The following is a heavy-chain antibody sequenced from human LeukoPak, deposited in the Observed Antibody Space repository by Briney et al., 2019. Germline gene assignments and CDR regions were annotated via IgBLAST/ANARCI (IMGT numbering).Heavy chain of an antibody. D-gene: IGHD5-24*01. CDR1: GFTFSSYW. Sequence: PGGSLRLSCAASGFTFSSYWMNWVRRAPGKGLEWVANIKQDGSEKSYVDFVKGRFTISRDNAKNSLDLQMNSLRAEDTAMYYCARARGDGYQWYFDLWGRGTLVTVSS. CDR3: ARARGDGYQWYFDL. CDR2: IKQDGSEK. V-gene: IGHV3-7*01. J-gene: IGHJ2*01.